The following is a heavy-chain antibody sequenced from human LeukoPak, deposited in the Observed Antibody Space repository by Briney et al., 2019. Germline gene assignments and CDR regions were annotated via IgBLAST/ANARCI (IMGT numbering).Heavy chain of an antibody. Sequence: ASVKVSCKASGYTFTGYYMHWVRQAPGLGLEWMGWINPNSGGTNYAQKFQGRVTMTRDTSISTAYMELSRLRSDDTAVYYCARGNHHDYGDFDAFDIWGQGTMVTVSS. CDR3: ARGNHHDYGDFDAFDI. CDR1: GYTFTGYY. J-gene: IGHJ3*02. D-gene: IGHD4-17*01. V-gene: IGHV1-2*02. CDR2: INPNSGGT.